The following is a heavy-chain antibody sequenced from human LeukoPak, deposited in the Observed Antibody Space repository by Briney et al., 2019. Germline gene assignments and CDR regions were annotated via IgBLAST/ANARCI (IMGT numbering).Heavy chain of an antibody. CDR1: GFTFSRYA. CDR2: ISGNGGSK. CDR3: AKGAHFYYDSSGDFDY. V-gene: IGHV3-23*01. Sequence: PGGSLRLSCAASGFTFSRYAMSWVRQAPGKGLEWVSAISGNGGSKDYADSVKGRFTISRDNSKNTLYLQMSSLRAEDTAVYYCAKGAHFYYDSSGDFDYWGQGTLVTVSS. D-gene: IGHD3-22*01. J-gene: IGHJ4*02.